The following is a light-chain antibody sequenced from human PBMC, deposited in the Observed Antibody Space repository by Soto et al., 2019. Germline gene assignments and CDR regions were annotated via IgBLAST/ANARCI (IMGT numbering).Light chain of an antibody. J-gene: IGKJ1*01. CDR2: LGS. V-gene: IGKV2-28*01. CDR1: QSLLHSDGYNY. CDR3: MQALQTPWT. Sequence: DIVMTQSPLSLPVPPGEPASISCRSSQSLLHSDGYNYLDWYLQKPGQSPQLLICLGSNRASGVPDRFSGSGSGTDFTLTISRVEAEDFGVYFCMQALQTPWTFGQGTQVDVK.